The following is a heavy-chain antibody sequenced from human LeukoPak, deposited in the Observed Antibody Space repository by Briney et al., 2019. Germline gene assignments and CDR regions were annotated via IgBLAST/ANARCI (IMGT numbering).Heavy chain of an antibody. CDR1: GFTFGDYD. CDR2: ITGSGGDT. J-gene: IGHJ4*02. Sequence: PGGSLRLSCTASGFTFGDYDMSWVRQAPGKGLEWVSAITGSGGDTYHADSVKGRFTISRDNSKNTLYLQMNSLRAEDTAIFYCAKGSSTSRPYYFDYWGRGTLVTVSS. D-gene: IGHD2-2*01. CDR3: AKGSSTSRPYYFDY. V-gene: IGHV3-23*01.